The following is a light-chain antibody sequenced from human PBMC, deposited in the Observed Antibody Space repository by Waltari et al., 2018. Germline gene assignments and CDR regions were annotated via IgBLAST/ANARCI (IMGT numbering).Light chain of an antibody. Sequence: LTQSPATLSLYPGERATLSCRASQSVSSYLAWYQQKPGQAPRLLIYGASSRATGIPDRFSGSGSGTEFTLTISSLEPEDFAVYYCQKYSSSPLTFGGGTKVEIK. J-gene: IGKJ4*01. CDR3: QKYSSSPLT. V-gene: IGKV3-20*01. CDR1: QSVSSY. CDR2: GAS.